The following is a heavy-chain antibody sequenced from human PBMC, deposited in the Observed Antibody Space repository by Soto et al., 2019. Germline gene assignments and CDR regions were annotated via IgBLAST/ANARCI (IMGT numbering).Heavy chain of an antibody. CDR1: GFTFSSYG. V-gene: IGHV3-33*01. Sequence: GGSLRLSCAASGFTFSSYGMHWVRQAPGKGLEWVAVIWYDGSNKYYADSVKGRFTISRDNSKNTLYLQMNSLRAEDTAVYYCARDGHHRGYSYGYYGMDVWGQGTTVTVSS. D-gene: IGHD5-18*01. CDR2: IWYDGSNK. CDR3: ARDGHHRGYSYGYYGMDV. J-gene: IGHJ6*02.